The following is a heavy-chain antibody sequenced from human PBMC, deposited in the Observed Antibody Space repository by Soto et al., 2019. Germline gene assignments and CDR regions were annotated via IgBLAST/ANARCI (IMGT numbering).Heavy chain of an antibody. D-gene: IGHD1-26*01. CDR1: GGTFSSYA. J-gene: IGHJ4*02. V-gene: IGHV1-69*13. CDR3: ARVEGATLTYYFDY. Sequence: SVKVSCKASGGTFSSYAISWVRQAPGQGLEWMGGIIPIFGTANYAQKFQGRVTITADESTSTAYMELSSLRSEDMAVYYCARVEGATLTYYFDYWGQGTLVTVSS. CDR2: IIPIFGTA.